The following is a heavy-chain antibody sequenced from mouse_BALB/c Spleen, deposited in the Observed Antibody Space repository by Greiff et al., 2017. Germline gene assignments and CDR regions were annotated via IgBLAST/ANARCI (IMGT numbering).Heavy chain of an antibody. J-gene: IGHJ4*01. Sequence: EVQLVESGGGLVKPGGSLKLSCAASGFTFSSYAMSWVRQTPEKRLEWVASISSGGSTYYPDSVKGRFTISRDNARNILYLQMSSLRSEDTAMYYCARGAITTYYAMDYWGQGTSVTVSS. D-gene: IGHD2-4*01. CDR1: GFTFSSYA. V-gene: IGHV5-6-5*01. CDR2: ISSGGST. CDR3: ARGAITTYYAMDY.